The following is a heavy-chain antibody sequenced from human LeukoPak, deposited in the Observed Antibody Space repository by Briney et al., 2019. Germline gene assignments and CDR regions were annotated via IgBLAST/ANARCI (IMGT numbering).Heavy chain of an antibody. J-gene: IGHJ4*02. V-gene: IGHV4-39*01. Sequence: SETLSLTCTVSGGSISSSSYYWGWIRQPPGKGLEWIGNIYYSGSTYYNPSLRSRLTISLDTSKNQFSLTLSSVTAADTAVYYCARLQYYYDSNGYYSLYYFDYWGQGTVVTVSS. CDR3: ARLQYYYDSNGYYSLYYFDY. D-gene: IGHD3-22*01. CDR1: GGSISSSSYY. CDR2: IYYSGST.